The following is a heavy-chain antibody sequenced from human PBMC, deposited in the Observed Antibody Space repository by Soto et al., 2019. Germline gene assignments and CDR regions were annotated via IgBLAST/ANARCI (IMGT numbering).Heavy chain of an antibody. CDR3: ARGAIAAQAFDS. CDR1: GDSISSYY. Sequence: QVQLQESGPGLLKPSETLSLTCTVSGDSISSYYWSWIRQPPGKELEWIGYIYYSGSTNYNPSLTSRVTISADTSKNQFSLKLRSVTAADTAVYYCARGAIAAQAFDSWGQGTLVTVSS. CDR2: IYYSGST. V-gene: IGHV4-59*13. J-gene: IGHJ4*02. D-gene: IGHD6-13*01.